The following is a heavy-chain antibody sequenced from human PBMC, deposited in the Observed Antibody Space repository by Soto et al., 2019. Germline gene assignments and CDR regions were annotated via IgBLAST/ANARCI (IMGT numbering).Heavy chain of an antibody. CDR2: IKQDGSEK. CDR1: VCIFGNFW. Sequence: GGSLRLSCASSVCIFGNFWMSCVRQSPGKWLEWVANIKQDGSEKYYVDSVKGRFTLSRDNAKNSLHLQMNSLKAEDTAMYLCARVVYNNGWIFEYLRQGTLVIVS. CDR3: ARVVYNNGWIFEY. V-gene: IGHV3-7*01. J-gene: IGHJ4*01. D-gene: IGHD6-19*01.